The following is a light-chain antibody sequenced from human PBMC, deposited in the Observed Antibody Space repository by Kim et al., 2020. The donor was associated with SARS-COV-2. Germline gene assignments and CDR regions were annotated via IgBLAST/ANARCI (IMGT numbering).Light chain of an antibody. V-gene: IGKV1-5*03. CDR2: KAS. CDR1: QYITRR. J-gene: IGKJ1*01. Sequence: DIQMTQFPSTLSASVGDRVTITCRASQYITRRLAWYQQKPGKAPKVLISKASTLESGVPSTFSGSGSGTDFTLTTSSLQPDDFATYYCQQYNKSPCTFGQGTTMDIK. CDR3: QQYNKSPCT.